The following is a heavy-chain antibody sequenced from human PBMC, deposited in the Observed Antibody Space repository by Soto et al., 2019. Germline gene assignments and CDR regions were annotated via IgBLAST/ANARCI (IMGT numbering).Heavy chain of an antibody. D-gene: IGHD3-3*01. Sequence: GGSLRLSCSASGFTFSSYEMNWVRQAPGKGLEWVSYISDSGRTIYYADSVKGRFTVSRDDAQNSVYLQMDSLRAEDTAVYYCARDLLHYDFWSGYSAYFYYGMDVWGPGTTVTVSS. V-gene: IGHV3-48*03. CDR2: ISDSGRTI. CDR1: GFTFSSYE. CDR3: ARDLLHYDFWSGYSAYFYYGMDV. J-gene: IGHJ6*02.